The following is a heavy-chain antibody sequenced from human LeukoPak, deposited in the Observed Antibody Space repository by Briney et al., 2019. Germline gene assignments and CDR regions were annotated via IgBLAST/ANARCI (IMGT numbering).Heavy chain of an antibody. Sequence: PGGSLRLSCAASGFTFSSYDMSWVRQAPGKGLEWVSSLTTDGGRTEYADSVEGRFTISRDNSKNTLYLQMNSLRAEDTALYYCAKSIVRWAFDYWGQGTLVTVSS. CDR1: GFTFSSYD. J-gene: IGHJ4*02. CDR2: LTTDGGRT. CDR3: AKSIVRWAFDY. V-gene: IGHV3-23*01. D-gene: IGHD2/OR15-2a*01.